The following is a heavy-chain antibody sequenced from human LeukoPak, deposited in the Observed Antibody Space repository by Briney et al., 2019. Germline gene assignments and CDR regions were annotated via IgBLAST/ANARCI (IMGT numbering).Heavy chain of an antibody. V-gene: IGHV1-2*02. CDR1: GYTFTGYY. Sequence: ASVKVSCKASGYTFTGYYMHWVRQAPGQGLERMGWINPNSGGTNYAQKFQGRVTMTRDTSISTAYMELSRLRSDDTAVYYCARDRADYYDSSGYCVWGQGTLVTVSS. D-gene: IGHD3-22*01. J-gene: IGHJ4*02. CDR3: ARDRADYYDSSGYCV. CDR2: INPNSGGT.